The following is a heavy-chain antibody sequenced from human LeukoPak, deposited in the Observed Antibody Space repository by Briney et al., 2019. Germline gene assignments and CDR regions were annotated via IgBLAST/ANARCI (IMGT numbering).Heavy chain of an antibody. J-gene: IGHJ3*02. CDR1: GFTFSTYG. V-gene: IGHV3-23*01. D-gene: IGHD6-19*01. CDR2: IRGSGGNT. Sequence: GGSLRLSCAASGFTFSTYGMSWVRQAPGRGLEWVSGIRGSGGNTYYADSVKGRFTISRDNSKNTLYLQMNSLRAEDTAIYYCAKELTERWLIDAFDIWGQGTVVTVSS. CDR3: AKELTERWLIDAFDI.